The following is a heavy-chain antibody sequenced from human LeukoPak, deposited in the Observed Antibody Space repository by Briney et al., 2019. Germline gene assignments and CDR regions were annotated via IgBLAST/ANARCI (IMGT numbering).Heavy chain of an antibody. CDR1: GYTFTSYG. J-gene: IGHJ4*02. CDR3: ARDDVGPDMIWDY. CDR2: IIPIFGAA. V-gene: IGHV1-69*13. D-gene: IGHD3-16*01. Sequence: SVKVSCKASGYTFTSYGISWVRQAPGQGLEWMGGIIPIFGAANYAQKFQGRVTITADESTSTAYMELSSLRSEDTAVYYCARDDVGPDMIWDYWGQGTLVTVSS.